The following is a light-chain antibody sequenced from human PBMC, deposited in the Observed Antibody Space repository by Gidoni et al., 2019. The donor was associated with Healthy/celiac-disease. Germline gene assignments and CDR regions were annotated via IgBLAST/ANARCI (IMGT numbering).Light chain of an antibody. V-gene: IGKV3-15*01. CDR1: QSVSSN. J-gene: IGKJ3*01. CDR3: QQYNNWPRT. CDR2: GAS. Sequence: VMTQSPATLSVSPGERATLSCRASQSVSSNLAWYQQKPGQAPRLLIYGASSGSGTEFTLTISSLQSEDFAVYYCQQYNNWPRTFGPGTKVDIK.